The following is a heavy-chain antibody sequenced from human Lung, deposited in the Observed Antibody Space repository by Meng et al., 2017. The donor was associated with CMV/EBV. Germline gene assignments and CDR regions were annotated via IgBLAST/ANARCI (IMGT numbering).Heavy chain of an antibody. CDR3: ARENSSGWYDYYGMDV. CDR2: IIPIFGTA. V-gene: IGHV1-69*05. J-gene: IGHJ6*02. Sequence: SVKVSXKASGGTFSSYAISWVRQAPGQGLEWMGGIIPIFGTANYAQKFQGRVTITTDESTSTAYMELSSLRSEDTAVYYCARENSSGWYDYYGMDVWGQGTTVTVSS. CDR1: GGTFSSYA. D-gene: IGHD6-19*01.